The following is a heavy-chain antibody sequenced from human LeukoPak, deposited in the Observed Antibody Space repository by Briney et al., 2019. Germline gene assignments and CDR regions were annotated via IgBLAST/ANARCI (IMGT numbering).Heavy chain of an antibody. J-gene: IGHJ6*02. Sequence: GRSLRLSCAASGFTFSSYAMHRVRQAPGKGLEWVAVISYDGSNKYYADSVKGRFTISRDNSKNTLYLQMNSLRAEDTAVYYCARAVSPYYGMDVWGQGTTVTVSS. CDR3: ARAVSPYYGMDV. CDR1: GFTFSSYA. CDR2: ISYDGSNK. V-gene: IGHV3-30-3*01. D-gene: IGHD5/OR15-5a*01.